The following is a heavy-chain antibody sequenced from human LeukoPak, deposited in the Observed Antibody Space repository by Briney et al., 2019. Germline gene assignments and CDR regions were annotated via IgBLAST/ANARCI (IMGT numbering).Heavy chain of an antibody. CDR3: AKIMITFGGVIVGFYYYYGMDV. CDR1: GFIFRNYW. D-gene: IGHD3-16*02. J-gene: IGHJ6*02. V-gene: IGHV3-74*01. CDR2: INPNGITT. Sequence: GGSLRLSCAASGFIFRNYWMRWVRQAPGKGLVWVARINPNGITTTYTDSVKGRFTISRDNSKNTLYLQMNSLRAEDTAVYYCAKIMITFGGVIVGFYYYYGMDVWGQGTTVTVSS.